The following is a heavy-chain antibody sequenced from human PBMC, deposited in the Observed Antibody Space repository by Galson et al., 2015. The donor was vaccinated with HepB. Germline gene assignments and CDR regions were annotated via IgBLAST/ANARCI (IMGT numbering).Heavy chain of an antibody. CDR2: IIPTLGIT. D-gene: IGHD2-2*01. J-gene: IGHJ5*02. CDR1: GGTFSSYA. CDR3: ARKYCGSPNCYMTWFDP. V-gene: IGHV1-69*04. Sequence: SVKVSCKASGGTFSSYAIIWVRHAPGRELEWLGRIIPTLGITDYAQDLQGRVTITADKSTTTAYMELSSLRSEDTVIYYCARKYCGSPNCYMTWFDPWGQGTPVTVSS.